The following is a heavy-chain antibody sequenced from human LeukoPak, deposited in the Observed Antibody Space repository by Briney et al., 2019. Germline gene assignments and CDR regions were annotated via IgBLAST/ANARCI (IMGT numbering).Heavy chain of an antibody. CDR3: AREGKYYYDSSADY. V-gene: IGHV3-48*03. Sequence: GGSLRLSCAASGFTFSSYEMNWVRQAPGKGLEWVSYISSSGSTIYYADSVKGRFTISRDNAKNSLYLQMNSLRAEDTAVHYCAREGKYYYDSSADYWGQGTLVTVSS. CDR2: ISSSGSTI. D-gene: IGHD3-22*01. CDR1: GFTFSSYE. J-gene: IGHJ4*02.